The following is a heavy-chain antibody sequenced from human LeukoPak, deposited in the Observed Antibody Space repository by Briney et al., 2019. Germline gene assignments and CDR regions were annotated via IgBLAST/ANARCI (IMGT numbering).Heavy chain of an antibody. D-gene: IGHD4/OR15-4a*01. CDR3: ASGGDDYGRD. V-gene: IGHV3-48*02. CDR2: ISSSSGTM. J-gene: IGHJ4*02. CDR1: GFTFSSFG. Sequence: PGGSLRLSCAGSGFTFSSFGMNWVRQAPGKGLEWVSYISSSSGTMYYTASVKGRFTISRDNAKSSLYLQMNSLRDEDTAVYYCASGGDDYGRDWGQGTLVTVSS.